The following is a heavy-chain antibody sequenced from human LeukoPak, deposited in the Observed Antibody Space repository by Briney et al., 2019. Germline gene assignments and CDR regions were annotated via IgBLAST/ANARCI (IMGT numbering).Heavy chain of an antibody. CDR1: GGSISSGGYY. CDR3: ARTGSGRDYYGMDV. V-gene: IGHV4-31*03. D-gene: IGHD5-12*01. CDR2: IYYSGST. Sequence: PSQTLSLTCTVSGGSISSGGYYWSWIRQHPGKGLEWIGYIYYSGSTYYNPSLKSRVTISVDTSKNQFSLNLTAVTAADTAIYYCARTGSGRDYYGMDVWGQGTSVTVSS. J-gene: IGHJ6*02.